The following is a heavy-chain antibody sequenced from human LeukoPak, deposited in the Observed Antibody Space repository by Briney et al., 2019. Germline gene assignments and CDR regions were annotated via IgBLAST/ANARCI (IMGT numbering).Heavy chain of an antibody. Sequence: GASVKVSCRASGYTFTDYYIHWVRQAPGQGLQWMGWINPDNGGTNYAQKFQGRVTMTRDTSIRTVYMDLSRLRSDDTAVFHCTREARVGNWFDPWGQGTQVTVSS. CDR1: GYTFTDYY. D-gene: IGHD2-2*01. CDR3: TREARVGNWFDP. V-gene: IGHV1-2*02. J-gene: IGHJ5*02. CDR2: INPDNGGT.